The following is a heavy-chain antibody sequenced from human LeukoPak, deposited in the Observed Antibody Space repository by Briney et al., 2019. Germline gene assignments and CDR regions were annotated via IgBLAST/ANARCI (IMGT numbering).Heavy chain of an antibody. V-gene: IGHV3-23*01. Sequence: GGSLRLSCAASGFTFSSYAMSWVRQAPGKGLEWVSAISGSGGSTYYADSVKSRFTISRDNSKNTLYLQMNSLRAEDTAVYYCAKLSRWDYGAATFWWGQGTLVTVSS. CDR3: AKLSRWDYGAATFW. CDR1: GFTFSSYA. D-gene: IGHD4-17*01. J-gene: IGHJ4*02. CDR2: ISGSGGST.